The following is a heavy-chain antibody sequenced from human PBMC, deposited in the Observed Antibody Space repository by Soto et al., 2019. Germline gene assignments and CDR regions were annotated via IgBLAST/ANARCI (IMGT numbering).Heavy chain of an antibody. D-gene: IGHD3-16*01. Sequence: QEILVESGGGVVQSGTSLRLSCAASGFTFSSFAMHWVRQAPGKGLEWVSVISFNGLSQFYADSVRVRVTVSRDNSKNTLYLQLDSLRPDDTAVYSCARGGRGLRGAFDVWGQGTEVSV. V-gene: IGHV3-30*04. CDR3: ARGGRGLRGAFDV. CDR1: GFTFSSFA. CDR2: ISFNGLSQ. J-gene: IGHJ3*01.